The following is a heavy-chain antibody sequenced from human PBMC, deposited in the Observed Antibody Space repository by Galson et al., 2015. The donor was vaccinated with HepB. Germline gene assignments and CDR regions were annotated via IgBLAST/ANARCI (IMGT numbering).Heavy chain of an antibody. CDR2: IKTKTDGGTT. J-gene: IGHJ4*02. D-gene: IGHD6-25*01. V-gene: IGHV3-15*01. CDR1: GFTFSNAW. CDR3: TTSGGY. Sequence: RLSCAASGFTFSNAWMSWVRQAPGKGLEWLGRIKTKTDGGTTDYAAPMKGRFTISRDDSKNTLYLQMNSLKSEDTAVYYCTTSGGYWGQGTLVTVSS.